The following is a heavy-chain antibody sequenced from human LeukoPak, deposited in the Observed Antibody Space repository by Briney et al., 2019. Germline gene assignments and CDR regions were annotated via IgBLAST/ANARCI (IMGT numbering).Heavy chain of an antibody. CDR3: TRTNYGDYNRFDP. V-gene: IGHV4-59*01. Sequence: SETLSLTCTVSGGSISSYYWSWIRQPPGKGLEWIGYIYYSGSTKYNPSLKSRVTMSVDTSKNQFSLKVTSVTAADTAVYYCTRTNYGDYNRFDPWGQGTLVTVSS. CDR2: IYYSGST. CDR1: GGSISSYY. J-gene: IGHJ5*02. D-gene: IGHD4-17*01.